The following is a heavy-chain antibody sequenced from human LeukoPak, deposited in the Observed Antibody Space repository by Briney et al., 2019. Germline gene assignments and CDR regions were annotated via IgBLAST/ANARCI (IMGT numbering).Heavy chain of an antibody. J-gene: IGHJ4*02. Sequence: GGSLRLSCAASGFTFSGYGMHWVRQAPGKGLEWVAFIRYDGSNKYYADSVKGRFTISRDNSKNTLYLQMNSLRAEDTAVYYCAKAGIAAAGIYDYWGQGTLVTVSS. CDR3: AKAGIAAAGIYDY. CDR1: GFTFSGYG. CDR2: IRYDGSNK. D-gene: IGHD6-13*01. V-gene: IGHV3-30*02.